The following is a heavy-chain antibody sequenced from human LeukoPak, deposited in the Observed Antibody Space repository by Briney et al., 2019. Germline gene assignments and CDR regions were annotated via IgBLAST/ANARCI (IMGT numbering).Heavy chain of an antibody. Sequence: SETLSLTCTVSGASITSFYGGWIRQPPGRGLERIGHLYYSGSTYYNPSLKSRVTISLDTSKNQFSLKLTSVTAADTAVYHCVRYALTGYFPNYWGQGTQVTVSS. CDR1: GASITSFY. D-gene: IGHD3-9*01. J-gene: IGHJ4*02. CDR3: VRYALTGYFPNY. CDR2: LYYSGST. V-gene: IGHV4-59*03.